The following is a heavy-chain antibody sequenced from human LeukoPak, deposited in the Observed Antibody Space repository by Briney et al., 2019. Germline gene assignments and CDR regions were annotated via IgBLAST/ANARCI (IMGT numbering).Heavy chain of an antibody. V-gene: IGHV3-23*01. CDR2: ITSGGGST. CDR1: GFTFSSYA. CDR3: ANLKPITISYDWFDP. J-gene: IGHJ5*02. Sequence: QPGGSLRLSCAASGFTFSSYAMTWVRQAPGKGLEWVSGITSGGGSTYYADSVKGRFTISRDNSKNTLYLQMNSLRAEDTAVYYCANLKPITISYDWFDPWGQGTLVTVSS. D-gene: IGHD3-9*01.